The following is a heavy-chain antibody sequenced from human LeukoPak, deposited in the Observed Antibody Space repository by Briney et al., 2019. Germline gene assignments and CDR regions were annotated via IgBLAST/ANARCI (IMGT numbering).Heavy chain of an antibody. V-gene: IGHV3-23*01. CDR3: AKDLQWLVARFDY. CDR1: GFTFSSYA. J-gene: IGHJ4*02. Sequence: TGGSLRLSCAASGFTFSSYAMSWVREAPGKGLEWVSAISGSGGSTYYADSVKGRFNISRDNSENTLYLQMNSLRAEDTAVYYCAKDLQWLVARFDYWGQGTLVTVSS. D-gene: IGHD6-19*01. CDR2: ISGSGGST.